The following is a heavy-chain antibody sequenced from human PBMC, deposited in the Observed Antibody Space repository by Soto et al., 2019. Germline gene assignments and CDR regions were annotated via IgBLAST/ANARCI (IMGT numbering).Heavy chain of an antibody. D-gene: IGHD2-8*02. CDR2: IYWDDDK. CDR1: GFSLSSSGVG. Sequence: QITLKESGPTLVKPTQTLTLTCTFSGFSLSSSGVGVGWIRQPPGKALEWLALIYWDDDKRYSPSLKSRLTITKDPSNIHAVLTMTNMDPVDTATFYCERVSGGYVTFDYWGQGTLVTVSS. V-gene: IGHV2-5*02. J-gene: IGHJ4*02. CDR3: ERVSGGYVTFDY.